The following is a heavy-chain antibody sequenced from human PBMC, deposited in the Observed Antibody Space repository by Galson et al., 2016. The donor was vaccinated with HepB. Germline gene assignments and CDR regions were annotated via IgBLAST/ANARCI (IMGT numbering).Heavy chain of an antibody. CDR2: IYWDDDK. V-gene: IGHV2-5*02. CDR3: AHSDYDFWSGYYTGGCYFDY. J-gene: IGHJ4*02. D-gene: IGHD3-3*01. Sequence: PALVKPTQTLTLTCTFSGFSLSTSGVGVGWIRQPPGKALEWLALIYWDDDKRYSPSLKSRLTITKDTSKNQVVLTMTNMDPVDTATYYCAHSDYDFWSGYYTGGCYFDYWGQGTLVTVSS. CDR1: GFSLSTSGVG.